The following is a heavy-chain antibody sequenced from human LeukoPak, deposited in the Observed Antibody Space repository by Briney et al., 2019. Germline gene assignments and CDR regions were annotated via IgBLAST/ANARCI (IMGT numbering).Heavy chain of an antibody. Sequence: GGSLRLSCAASGFTFSSCAINWVRQAPGKGLEWVSAISGSGGSTYYADSVKGRFTISRDNSKNTLYLQMNSLRAEDTAVYYCAKGSSPFDYWGQGTLVTVSS. CDR1: GFTFSSCA. V-gene: IGHV3-23*01. CDR2: ISGSGGST. CDR3: AKGSSPFDY. J-gene: IGHJ4*02. D-gene: IGHD6-13*01.